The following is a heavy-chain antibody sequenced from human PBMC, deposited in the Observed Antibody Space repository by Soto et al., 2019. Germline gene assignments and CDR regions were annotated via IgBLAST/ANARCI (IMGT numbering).Heavy chain of an antibody. V-gene: IGHV3-30*18. D-gene: IGHD5-18*01. CDR3: ANSEYSRYKNIDV. Sequence: GGSLRLSCAASGFTFRGYGMHWVRQAPGKGLEWVALISYDGSIKYYADSVRGRFTISRDNSKNTLYLQMNSLRAEDTAVYYCANSEYSRYKNIDVWGQGTTVTVSS. CDR1: GFTFRGYG. J-gene: IGHJ6*02. CDR2: ISYDGSIK.